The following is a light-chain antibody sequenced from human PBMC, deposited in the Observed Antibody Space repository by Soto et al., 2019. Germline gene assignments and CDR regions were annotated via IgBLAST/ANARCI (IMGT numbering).Light chain of an antibody. Sequence: DIQMTQSPSSLSASVGDRVTITCRASQSIGRYLNWYQQKPGKAPKLLIYTASTLQSGVPSRFSGSGSGTDFTLTINSLEPEDFATYYCQQSYSTPKTFGQGTKVDNK. CDR1: QSIGRY. J-gene: IGKJ1*01. V-gene: IGKV1-39*01. CDR2: TAS. CDR3: QQSYSTPKT.